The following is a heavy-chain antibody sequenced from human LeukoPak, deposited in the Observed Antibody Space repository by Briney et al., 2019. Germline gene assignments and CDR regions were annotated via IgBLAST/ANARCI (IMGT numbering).Heavy chain of an antibody. CDR2: ISAYNGNT. CDR1: GYTFTSYG. V-gene: IGHV1-18*01. J-gene: IGHJ3*02. Sequence: ASVNVSCKASGYTFTSYGISWVRQAPGQGLEWMGWISAYNGNTNYAQKLQGRVTMTTDTSTSTAYMELRSLRSDDTAVYYCARDSGWYSSDAFDIWGQGTMVTVSS. D-gene: IGHD6-19*01. CDR3: ARDSGWYSSDAFDI.